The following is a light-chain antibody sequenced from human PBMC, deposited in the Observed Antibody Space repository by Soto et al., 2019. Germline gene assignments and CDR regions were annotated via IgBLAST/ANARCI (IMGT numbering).Light chain of an antibody. CDR1: QSVSRY. V-gene: IGKV1-39*01. Sequence: QMTQSQSSLSPLVGDTITRTCSASQSVSRYLNWYQHKPGEAPKLLINAASNLRSGVPSRFSGSGSGTDFTLTIDGLQPEDFAVYYCQKGYITPPITVGQGTRLEIK. J-gene: IGKJ5*01. CDR2: AAS. CDR3: QKGYITPPIT.